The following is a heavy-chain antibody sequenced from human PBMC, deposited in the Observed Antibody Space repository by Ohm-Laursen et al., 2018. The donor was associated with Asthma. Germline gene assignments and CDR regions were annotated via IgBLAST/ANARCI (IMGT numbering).Heavy chain of an antibody. V-gene: IGHV3-21*01. J-gene: IGHJ1*01. Sequence: SLRLSCAASGYTFSRYSIHWVRQVPGKGLEWVASISTASTFIYYADSVRGRFTTSRDNAKNSVYLQMNSLRAEDTALYYCARIGPEWEVPGRECSLHRWGEGTLVPGSS. CDR1: GYTFSRYS. CDR3: ARIGPEWEVPGRECSLHR. CDR2: ISTASTFI. D-gene: IGHD1-26*01.